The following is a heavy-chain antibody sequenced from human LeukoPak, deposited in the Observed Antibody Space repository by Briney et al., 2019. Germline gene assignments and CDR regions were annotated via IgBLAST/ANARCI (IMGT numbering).Heavy chain of an antibody. D-gene: IGHD6-13*01. J-gene: IGHJ4*02. Sequence: PGGSLRLSCAASGFTFSSYWMHWVRQAPGKGLVWVSRINSDGSSTSYADSVKGRFTISRDNAKNTLYLQINSLRAEDTAVYYCATTSRIAAAGTLDYWGQGTLVTVSS. CDR2: INSDGSST. V-gene: IGHV3-74*01. CDR1: GFTFSSYW. CDR3: ATTSRIAAAGTLDY.